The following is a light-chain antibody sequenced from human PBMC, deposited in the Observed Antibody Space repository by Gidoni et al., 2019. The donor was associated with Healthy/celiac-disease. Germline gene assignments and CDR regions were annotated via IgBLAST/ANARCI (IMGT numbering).Light chain of an antibody. V-gene: IGKV1-33*01. J-gene: IGKJ5*01. CDR1: QDISNY. CDR3: QQYDNLPIT. Sequence: DIQMTQSPSSLAASVGDRVTITCQASQDISNYLNWYQQKPGKAHKLLIYAASNLETGVPSRFSGSGSGTDFTFTISSLQPEDIATYYCQQYDNLPITFGQGTRLEIK. CDR2: AAS.